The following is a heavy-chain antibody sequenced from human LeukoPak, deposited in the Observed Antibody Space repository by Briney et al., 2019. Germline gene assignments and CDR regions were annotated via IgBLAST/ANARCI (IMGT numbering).Heavy chain of an antibody. CDR3: ARDRLYYYDSSGYSFFDY. CDR2: IIPIFGTA. CDR1: GYTFTTYT. Sequence: GASVKVSCKASGYTFTTYTINWVRQAPGQGLEWMGGIIPIFGTANYAQKFQGRVTITADESTSTAYMELSSLRSEDTAVYYCARDRLYYYDSSGYSFFDYWGQGTLVTVSS. V-gene: IGHV1-69*13. D-gene: IGHD3-22*01. J-gene: IGHJ4*02.